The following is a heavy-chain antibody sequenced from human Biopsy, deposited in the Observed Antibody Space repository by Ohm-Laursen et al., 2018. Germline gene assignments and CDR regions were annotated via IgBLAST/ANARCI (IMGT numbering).Heavy chain of an antibody. CDR3: ARWTPEYDSSRYYLDAFDI. Sequence: GTLSLTCTVSGGSLSSYYWSWIRQPAGKGLEWIGRIYPSGSTNYNPSLKSRVTLSMDTSKRQFSLKLSFVTAADTAVYYCARWTPEYDSSRYYLDAFDIWGQGTKVTVSS. J-gene: IGHJ3*02. CDR1: GGSLSSYY. V-gene: IGHV4-4*07. CDR2: IYPSGST. D-gene: IGHD3-22*01.